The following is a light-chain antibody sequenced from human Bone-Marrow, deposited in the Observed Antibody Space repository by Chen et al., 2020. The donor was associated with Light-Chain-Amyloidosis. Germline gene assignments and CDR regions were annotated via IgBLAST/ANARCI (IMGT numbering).Light chain of an antibody. Sequence: QSALTQPASVSGSPGQSITISCTGTSDVGGDNHVSWYQQHPDKAPKLMIYEVTNRPSWVPDRFSGSKSDNTASLTISGLQTEDEADYFCSSYTITNTLVFGSGTRVTVL. J-gene: IGLJ1*01. CDR3: SSYTITNTLV. V-gene: IGLV2-14*01. CDR2: EVT. CDR1: SDVGGDNH.